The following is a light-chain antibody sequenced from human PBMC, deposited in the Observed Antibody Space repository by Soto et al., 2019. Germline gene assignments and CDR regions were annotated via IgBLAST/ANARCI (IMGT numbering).Light chain of an antibody. Sequence: IQMTESPSSLSAYVGDRVRITCRASQGISSYLNWYQQKPGKAPTLLIYAASSLQSGVPSRFSGSGSGTDFTLTISSLQPEDFATYYCQQSYSTLVTFGQGTKV. CDR3: QQSYSTLVT. J-gene: IGKJ1*01. CDR1: QGISSY. CDR2: AAS. V-gene: IGKV1-39*01.